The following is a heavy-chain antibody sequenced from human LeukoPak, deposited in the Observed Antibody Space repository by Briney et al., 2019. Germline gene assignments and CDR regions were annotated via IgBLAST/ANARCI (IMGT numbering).Heavy chain of an antibody. V-gene: IGHV4-59*01. CDR2: IYYNGNT. CDR3: ARGRRNYYGMDV. CDR1: DGSINSYY. Sequence: PSETLSLTCSVSDGSINSYYWNWIRRPPGKGLEWIGYIYYNGNTNYSPSLKSRVTMSVDTSKNLFSLKVSSVTAADTAVYYCARGRRNYYGMDVWGQGTMVTVSS. J-gene: IGHJ6*02.